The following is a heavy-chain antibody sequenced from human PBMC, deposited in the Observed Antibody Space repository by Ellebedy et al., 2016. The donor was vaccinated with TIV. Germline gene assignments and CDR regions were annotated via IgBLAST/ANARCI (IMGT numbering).Heavy chain of an antibody. D-gene: IGHD3-10*01. Sequence: GESLKISCAASGFTVSSNYMSSVRQAPGKGLEWVSVIYSGASTNYADSVKGRFTISRDNSKNTLYLQMNSLRAEDTAVYYCARDGSNYYGSGSYYGYYYGMDVWGQGTTVTVSS. J-gene: IGHJ6*02. V-gene: IGHV3-66*01. CDR3: ARDGSNYYGSGSYYGYYYGMDV. CDR2: IYSGAST. CDR1: GFTVSSNY.